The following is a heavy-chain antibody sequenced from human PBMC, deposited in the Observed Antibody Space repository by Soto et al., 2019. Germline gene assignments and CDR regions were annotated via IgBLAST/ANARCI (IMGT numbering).Heavy chain of an antibody. D-gene: IGHD1-26*01. CDR2: TYYRSRWSF. CDR3: ARGEQYSGRIFDY. J-gene: IGHJ4*01. CDR1: GDSVSSNSGA. V-gene: IGHV6-1*01. Sequence: SQTLSLTCVISGDSVSSNSGAWNWIRQSPSRGLEWLGRTYYRSRWSFDYALSVKSRLTIDPDTSKNQYSLQLNSVTPEDTAVYFCARGEQYSGRIFDYWGQGTLVTVSS.